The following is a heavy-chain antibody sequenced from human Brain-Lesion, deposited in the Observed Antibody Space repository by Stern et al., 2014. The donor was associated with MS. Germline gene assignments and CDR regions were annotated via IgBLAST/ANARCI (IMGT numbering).Heavy chain of an antibody. J-gene: IGHJ5*01. V-gene: IGHV3-74*02. Sequence: EVHLVESGGGLVQPGGSRRLSCEASGFTFSNYWMHWVRQAPGKGMVWVSRVNNDGRRTSYADSVKGRFPMSRDNAKNTLYLQMNSLRVEDTAIYYCARGERWFDSWGQGTLVTVSS. CDR3: ARGERWFDS. D-gene: IGHD3-10*01. CDR2: VNNDGRRT. CDR1: GFTFSNYW.